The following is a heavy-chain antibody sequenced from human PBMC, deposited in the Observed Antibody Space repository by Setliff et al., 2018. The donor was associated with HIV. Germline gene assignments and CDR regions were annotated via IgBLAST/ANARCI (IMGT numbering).Heavy chain of an antibody. CDR1: GGTLRSYG. Sequence: SVKVSCKASGGTLRSYGMTWVRQAPGQRLEWMGTVIPVRDMANYAEKFQGRVTITADRSTSTSYMELRGLRSEDTAVYFCARETYFFDVTTFYSYALGVWGQGTTVTVSS. J-gene: IGHJ6*02. D-gene: IGHD4-17*01. V-gene: IGHV1-69*04. CDR2: VIPVRDMA. CDR3: ARETYFFDVTTFYSYALGV.